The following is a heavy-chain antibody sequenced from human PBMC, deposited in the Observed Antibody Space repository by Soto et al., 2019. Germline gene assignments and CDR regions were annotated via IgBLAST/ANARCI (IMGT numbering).Heavy chain of an antibody. Sequence: GASVKVSCKASGGTFSSYAISWVRQAPGQGLEWMGGIIPIFGTANYAQKFQGRVTITADESTSTAYMELSSLRSEDTAVYYCARPYDSSGRGPLFAFDIWGQGTMVTVSS. J-gene: IGHJ3*02. V-gene: IGHV1-69*13. CDR3: ARPYDSSGRGPLFAFDI. CDR2: IIPIFGTA. D-gene: IGHD3-22*01. CDR1: GGTFSSYA.